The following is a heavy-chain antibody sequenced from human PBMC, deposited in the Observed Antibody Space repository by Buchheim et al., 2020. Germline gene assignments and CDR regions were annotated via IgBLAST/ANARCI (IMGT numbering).Heavy chain of an antibody. J-gene: IGHJ4*02. V-gene: IGHV4-39*01. CDR2: IYYSGRT. CDR1: GGSISSSSYY. CDR3: ARRNNYDILTGYWDY. D-gene: IGHD3-9*01. Sequence: QLQLQESGPGLVKPSETLSLTCTVSGGSISSSSYYWGWIRQPPGKGLEWIGSIYYSGRTYYNPFLKSRVTISVDTYKNQFSLKLSSVTAADTAVYYCARRNNYDILTGYWDYWGQGTL.